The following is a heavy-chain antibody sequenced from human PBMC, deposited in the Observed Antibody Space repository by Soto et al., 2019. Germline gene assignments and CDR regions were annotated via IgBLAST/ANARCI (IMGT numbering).Heavy chain of an antibody. CDR3: ASTYLLHYGMDV. Sequence: SETLSLTCTVSGGSISSSRYYWGWVRQPPGKGLEWIGNIFYGGSTYYNPSLKSRVTTSVDTSKNQFSLRLSSVTAADTAVYYCASTYLLHYGMDVWGLGTTVTVSS. J-gene: IGHJ6*02. CDR2: IFYGGST. CDR1: GGSISSSRYY. D-gene: IGHD1-26*01. V-gene: IGHV4-39*01.